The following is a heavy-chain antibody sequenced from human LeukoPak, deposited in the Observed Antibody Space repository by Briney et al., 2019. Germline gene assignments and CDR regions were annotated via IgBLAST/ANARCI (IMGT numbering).Heavy chain of an antibody. CDR1: GGSINGYY. J-gene: IGHJ4*02. Sequence: SETLSLTCTVSGGSINGYYWTWIRQSAGKGLEWIGRIYDTGSTTYNPSLESRVTMSLDTSKSQFSLRLSSVTAADTAVYYCARDSYGSGSAPIDYWGQGTQVTVSS. CDR3: ARDSYGSGSAPIDY. CDR2: IYDTGST. D-gene: IGHD3-10*01. V-gene: IGHV4-4*07.